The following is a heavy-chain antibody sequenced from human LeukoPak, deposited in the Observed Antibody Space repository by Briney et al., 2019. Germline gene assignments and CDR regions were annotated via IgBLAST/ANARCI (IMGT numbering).Heavy chain of an antibody. D-gene: IGHD2-15*01. CDR3: AKAGAVVVVAAKYFDY. V-gene: IGHV3-23*01. CDR2: ISGSGDST. Sequence: GGSLRLSCAASGFTFSSYEMSWVRQAPGKGLEWVSSISGSGDSTYYADSVKGRFTISRDNSKNTLYLQMNSLRAEDTAVYYCAKAGAVVVVAAKYFDYWGQGILVTVSS. J-gene: IGHJ4*02. CDR1: GFTFSSYE.